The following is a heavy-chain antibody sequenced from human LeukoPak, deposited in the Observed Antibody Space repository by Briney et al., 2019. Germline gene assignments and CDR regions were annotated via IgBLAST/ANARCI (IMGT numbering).Heavy chain of an antibody. J-gene: IGHJ4*02. CDR3: AKDYRLLWFGELVNF. CDR2: ISYDGTNK. CDR1: GFTFSSYW. D-gene: IGHD3-10*01. Sequence: GGSLRLSCAASGFTFSSYWMHWVRQAPGKGLEWVAVISYDGTNKYYADSVKGRFTISRDNSKNTLYLQMNSLRPEDTAMYYCAKDYRLLWFGELVNFWGQGTLVTVSS. V-gene: IGHV3-30*18.